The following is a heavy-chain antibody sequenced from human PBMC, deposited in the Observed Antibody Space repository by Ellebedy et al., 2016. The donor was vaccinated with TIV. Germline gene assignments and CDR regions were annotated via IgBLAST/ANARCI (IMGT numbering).Heavy chain of an antibody. CDR1: GVSIGCHTCS. D-gene: IGHD1-14*01. Sequence: MPSETLSLTCAVSGVSIGCHTCSWGWVRQPPGEGLEWIGTFHFSGNTYYTPSLTSRVTISVDTSKNQFSLKLASVTAADTAVYYCARQPTGFPNWFDAWGQGALVTVSS. J-gene: IGHJ5*02. CDR3: ARQPTGFPNWFDA. CDR2: FHFSGNT. V-gene: IGHV4-39*07.